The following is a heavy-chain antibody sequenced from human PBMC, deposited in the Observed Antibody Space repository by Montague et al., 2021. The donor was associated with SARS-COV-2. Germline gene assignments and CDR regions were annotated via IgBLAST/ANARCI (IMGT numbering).Heavy chain of an antibody. V-gene: IGHV6-1*01. Sequence: CAISGDSVSGHSVGWSWIRQSPSRGLEWLGRTYYRSKWYSDYAPSVRGRLSVNPDASKNEFSLELNYVTPEDTAVYYCVRYSGWFYFDFWGQGTLVTVSS. J-gene: IGHJ4*02. D-gene: IGHD6-19*01. CDR2: TYYRSKWYS. CDR3: VRYSGWFYFDF. CDR1: GDSVSGHSVG.